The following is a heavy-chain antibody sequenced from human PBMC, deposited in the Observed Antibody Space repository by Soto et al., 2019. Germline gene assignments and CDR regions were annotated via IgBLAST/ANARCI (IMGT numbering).Heavy chain of an antibody. V-gene: IGHV4-4*02. CDR2: VYNDGSA. J-gene: IGHJ4*02. CDR3: ARLVYDSRLNYLYFDH. Sequence: SETLSLTCDVSGVSISSGNWWSWVRQPPGKGLEWIAEVYNDGSANYHPPPERRATISVDRSKNQFSLRLSSVTAADTGKYYCARLVYDSRLNYLYFDHWGQGTLVTVSS. CDR1: GVSISSGNW. D-gene: IGHD3-22*01.